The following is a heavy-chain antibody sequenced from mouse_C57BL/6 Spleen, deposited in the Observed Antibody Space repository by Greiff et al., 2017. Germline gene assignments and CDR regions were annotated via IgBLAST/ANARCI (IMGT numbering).Heavy chain of an antibody. J-gene: IGHJ3*01. CDR1: GYTFTDYY. D-gene: IGHD1-1*01. V-gene: IGHV1-26*01. Sequence: EVQLQQSGPELVKPGASVKISCKASGYTFTDYYMNWVKQSPGKSLEWIGDINPNNGGTSYKQKFKGTATLTVDKSSSPAYMELRSLTSEDSAVYYCARGGYGRSYAWFAYWGQGALVTVSA. CDR3: ARGGYGRSYAWFAY. CDR2: INPNNGGT.